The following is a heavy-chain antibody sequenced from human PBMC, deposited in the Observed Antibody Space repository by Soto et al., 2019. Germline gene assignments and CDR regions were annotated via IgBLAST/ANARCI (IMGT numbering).Heavy chain of an antibody. CDR1: GFTFSSYG. D-gene: IGHD3-9*01. CDR3: AKETYPTIYYFDY. J-gene: IGHJ4*02. V-gene: IGHV3-30*18. Sequence: QVQLVESGGGVVQHGRSLRLSCAASGFTFSSYGMHCVRQAPGKGLEWVAVISYDGSNKYYADYVKGRFTISRDNSKNTLYLQMNSLRAEDTAVYYCAKETYPTIYYFDYWGQGTLVTVSS. CDR2: ISYDGSNK.